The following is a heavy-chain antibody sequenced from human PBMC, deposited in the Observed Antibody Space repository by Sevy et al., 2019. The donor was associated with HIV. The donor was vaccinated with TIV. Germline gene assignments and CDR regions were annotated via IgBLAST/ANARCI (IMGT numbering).Heavy chain of an antibody. Sequence: GGSLRLSCAASGFSFNTFSMNWVRQRPEKGLEWVSSISSSSNYIYYADSVKGRFTISRDNAKNSLYLQMNSLRAEDTAVYYCARGGGYDYDDKNPFDYWGQGTLVTVSS. D-gene: IGHD5-12*01. CDR1: GFSFNTFS. CDR2: ISSSSNYI. V-gene: IGHV3-21*01. CDR3: ARGGGYDYDDKNPFDY. J-gene: IGHJ4*02.